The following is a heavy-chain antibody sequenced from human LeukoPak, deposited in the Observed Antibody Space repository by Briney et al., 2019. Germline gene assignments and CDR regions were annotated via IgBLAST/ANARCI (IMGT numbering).Heavy chain of an antibody. Sequence: GGSLTLSCAASGFTSSNYAMNWVRQAPGKGLEWVSGVSDSGTMTYYARSVKGRFTISRDNSKNTLYLQMNSLRAEDTAIYYCAKYSRYDYVGQIDYWGQGTLVTVSS. J-gene: IGHJ4*02. CDR2: VSDSGTMT. V-gene: IGHV3-23*01. CDR3: AKYSRYDYVGQIDY. CDR1: GFTSSNYA. D-gene: IGHD4-17*01.